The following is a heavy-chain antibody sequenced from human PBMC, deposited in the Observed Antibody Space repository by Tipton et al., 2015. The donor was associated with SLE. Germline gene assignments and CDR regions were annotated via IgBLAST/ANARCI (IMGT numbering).Heavy chain of an antibody. V-gene: IGHV4-59*11. D-gene: IGHD5-12*01. CDR1: GGAISSHY. CDR3: ATSGYAGYDWDDPADV. CDR2: MYYSGSA. Sequence: TLSLTCTISGGAISSHYWSWIRQPPGKGLEWIGHMYYSGSANYSSSLKSRATISIDPSKDQVSLKLTSVTAADTAVYYCATSGYAGYDWDDPADVWGPGTRVIVSA. J-gene: IGHJ3*01.